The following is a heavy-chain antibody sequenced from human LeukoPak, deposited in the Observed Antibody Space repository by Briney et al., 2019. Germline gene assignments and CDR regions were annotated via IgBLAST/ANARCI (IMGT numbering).Heavy chain of an antibody. J-gene: IGHJ3*02. V-gene: IGHV1-18*01. CDR2: ISAYNGNT. CDR3: AVIAAAYRGNNDAFDN. D-gene: IGHD6-13*01. Sequence: ASVKVSCKASGYTFTSYGISWVRQAPGQGLEWMGWISAYNGNTNYAQKLQGRVTMTTDTSTSTAYMELRSLRSDDTAVYYCAVIAAAYRGNNDAFDNWGQGTMVTVSS. CDR1: GYTFTSYG.